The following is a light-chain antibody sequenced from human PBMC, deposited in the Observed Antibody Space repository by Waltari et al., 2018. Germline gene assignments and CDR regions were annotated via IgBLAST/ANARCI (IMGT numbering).Light chain of an antibody. V-gene: IGLV1-47*01. J-gene: IGLJ2*01. CDR3: AAWDDSLSVV. CDR2: RYN. CDR1: SSNIGSNY. Sequence: QSVLTQPPSASGTPGQRVTLSCSGSSSNIGSNYVYWYQQLPGTAPQLLSYRYNPRPSGVPDRFAGSKSGTSASLAISGLRSEDEADYYCAAWDDSLSVVFGGGTKLTVL.